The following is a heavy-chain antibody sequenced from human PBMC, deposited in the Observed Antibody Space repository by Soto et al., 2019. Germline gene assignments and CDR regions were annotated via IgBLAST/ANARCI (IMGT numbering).Heavy chain of an antibody. V-gene: IGHV3-23*01. CDR3: ANDHSLCSYYGLDV. D-gene: IGHD2-2*01. CDR1: GFTFSSYA. Sequence: EVQLLESGGGLVQPGGSLRLSCAASGFTFSSYAMSWVRQAPGKGLEWVSAISGSGGSTYYADSVKGRFTISRDNSKNPLYLQINSLRAEATSLYYCANDHSLCSYYGLDVWGQGTTVTVSS. CDR2: ISGSGGST. J-gene: IGHJ6*02.